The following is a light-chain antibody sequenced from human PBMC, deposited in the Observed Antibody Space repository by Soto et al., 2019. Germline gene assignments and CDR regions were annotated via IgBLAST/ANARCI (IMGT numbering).Light chain of an antibody. V-gene: IGLV7-43*01. CDR2: STS. CDR1: TGAVISENY. J-gene: IGLJ3*02. Sequence: QTVVTQEPSLTVSPGGTVTLTCASSTGAVISENYPTWLQQKPGQAPRALIFSTSNRHSWTPARFSGSLFGGRAVLTLSDVQPEDEADYYCLLHYGGAQVWMFGGGTQLTVL. CDR3: LLHYGGAQVWM.